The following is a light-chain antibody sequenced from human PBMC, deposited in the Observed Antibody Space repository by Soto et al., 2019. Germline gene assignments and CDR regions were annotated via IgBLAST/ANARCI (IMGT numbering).Light chain of an antibody. J-gene: IGKJ4*01. Sequence: ENVLTQFPATLSLSPGESATLSCRASEYVRVYLAWYHQKPGQAPRLLMYETSTRAPGIPRRFSGSGSGTDFTLSISSLEPEDSGVYYCQQRNDWPALSFGGGTKVDI. CDR3: QQRNDWPALS. CDR2: ETS. V-gene: IGKV3-11*01. CDR1: EYVRVY.